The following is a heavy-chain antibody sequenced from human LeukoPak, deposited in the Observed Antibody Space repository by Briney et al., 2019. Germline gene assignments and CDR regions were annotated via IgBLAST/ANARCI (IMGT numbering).Heavy chain of an antibody. J-gene: IGHJ4*02. V-gene: IGHV3-23*01. Sequence: GGSLRLSCAASGFTFSSYAMSWVRQAPGKGLEWVSAISGSGGSTYYADSVKGRFTISRDNSKNTLYLQMNSLRAEDTAVYYCAKERSAGEEMATIGLDYWGQGTLVTVSS. CDR3: AKERSAGEEMATIGLDY. CDR1: GFTFSSYA. CDR2: ISGSGGST. D-gene: IGHD5-24*01.